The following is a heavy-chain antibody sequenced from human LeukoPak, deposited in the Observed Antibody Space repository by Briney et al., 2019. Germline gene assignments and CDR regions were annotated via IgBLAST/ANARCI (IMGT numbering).Heavy chain of an antibody. Sequence: GGSLRLSCAASGFTFSSYGMHWVRQAPGKGLEWVAFIRYDGSNKYYADSVKGRFTISRDNSKNTLYLQVNSLRAEDTAVYYCAKESRRYCTNGVWPFDYWGQGTLVIVSS. V-gene: IGHV3-30*02. CDR2: IRYDGSNK. CDR1: GFTFSSYG. CDR3: AKESRRYCTNGVWPFDY. J-gene: IGHJ4*02. D-gene: IGHD2-8*01.